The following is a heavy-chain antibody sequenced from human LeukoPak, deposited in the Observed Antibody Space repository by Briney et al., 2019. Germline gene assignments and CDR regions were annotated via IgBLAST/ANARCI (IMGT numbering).Heavy chain of an antibody. CDR2: ISVYNDNT. CDR3: ARRGRQCRSTSCWDPAAFDI. D-gene: IGHD2-2*01. CDR1: GYTFTNYG. Sequence: ASVKVSCKASGYTFTNYGISWVRQAPGQGREWMGWISVYNDNTNFAQKFQGRVTMTTDTSTNTAYMELRSLRSDDTAVYYCARRGRQCRSTSCWDPAAFDIWGQGTMVPVSS. V-gene: IGHV1-18*01. J-gene: IGHJ3*02.